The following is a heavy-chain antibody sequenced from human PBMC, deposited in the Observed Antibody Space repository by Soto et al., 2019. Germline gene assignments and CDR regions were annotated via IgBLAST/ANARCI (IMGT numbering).Heavy chain of an antibody. Sequence: PSETLSLTCTVSGGSISSYYWSWIRQPPGKGLEWIGYIYYSGSTNYNPSLKSRVTISVDTSKNQFSLKLSSVTAADTAVYYCARDVVRATLTGYKHYFDYWGREPWSPSPQ. J-gene: IGHJ4*02. D-gene: IGHD3-9*01. CDR1: GGSISSYY. CDR3: ARDVVRATLTGYKHYFDY. V-gene: IGHV4-59*01. CDR2: IYYSGST.